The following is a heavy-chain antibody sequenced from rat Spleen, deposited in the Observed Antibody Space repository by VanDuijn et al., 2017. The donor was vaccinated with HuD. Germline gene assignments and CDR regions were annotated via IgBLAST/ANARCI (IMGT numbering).Heavy chain of an antibody. CDR2: ITPSGGGT. V-gene: IGHV5-25*01. Sequence: EVQLVESGGGLVQPGRSLKLSCAASGFTFSDYYMAWVRQAPTRGLEWVASITPSGGGTYYRDSVKGRFTISRDNAKSTLYLQMDSLRSEGTATYYCATNYYSSFGFAYGGQGTLVTVSS. CDR3: ATNYYSSFGFAY. CDR1: GFTFSDYY. D-gene: IGHD1-2*01. J-gene: IGHJ3*01.